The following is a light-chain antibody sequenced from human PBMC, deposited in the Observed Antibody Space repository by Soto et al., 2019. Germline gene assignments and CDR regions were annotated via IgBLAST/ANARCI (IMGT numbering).Light chain of an antibody. Sequence: QSVLTQPPSVSGAPGQRVAISCTGSSSNIGAGYDVHWYQQLPGTAPELLIYGNNNRPSGVPDRFSASKSGTSASLAITGLQTEDEADYYCQSYDSSLSGVVFGGGTKLTVL. CDR3: QSYDSSLSGVV. J-gene: IGLJ2*01. V-gene: IGLV1-40*01. CDR2: GNN. CDR1: SSNIGAGYD.